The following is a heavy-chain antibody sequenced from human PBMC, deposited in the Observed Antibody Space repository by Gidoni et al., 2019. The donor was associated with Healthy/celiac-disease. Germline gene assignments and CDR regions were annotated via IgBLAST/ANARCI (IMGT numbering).Heavy chain of an antibody. CDR3: AKEGGTAGNYGGPYYFDY. CDR1: VFTFDDYD. Sequence: EVKLVESGGGLVQPGRSLRLSCAASVFTFDDYDIHWVRQAPGKGLEWVSGISWNSVSIGYSDSVKGRFTISRDNAKNSLYLQMNSLRAEDTALYYCAKEGGTAGNYGGPYYFDYWGQGTLVTVSS. V-gene: IGHV3-9*01. CDR2: ISWNSVSI. J-gene: IGHJ4*02. D-gene: IGHD4-17*01.